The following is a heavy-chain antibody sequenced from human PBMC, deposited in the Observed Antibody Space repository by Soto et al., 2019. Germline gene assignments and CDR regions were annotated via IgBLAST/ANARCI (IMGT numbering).Heavy chain of an antibody. J-gene: IGHJ4*02. CDR2: IIPIFGTA. CDR1: GGTFSSYA. V-gene: IGHV1-69*01. D-gene: IGHD3-22*01. CDR3: ARDPPKSCYDSSGYYGWFDY. Sequence: QVQLVQSGAEVKKPGSSVKVSCKASGGTFSSYAISWVRQAPGQGLERMGGIIPIFGTANYAQKFQGRVTLTADESTSTAYMELSSLRSEDTALYYCARDPPKSCYDSSGYYGWFDYWGQGSLVTVSS.